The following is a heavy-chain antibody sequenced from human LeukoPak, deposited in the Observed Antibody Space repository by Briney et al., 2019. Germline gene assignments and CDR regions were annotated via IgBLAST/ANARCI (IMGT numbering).Heavy chain of an antibody. J-gene: IGHJ4*02. D-gene: IGHD1-1*01. CDR2: ISYNGKT. CDR3: VRVGRSLHWSPDF. V-gene: IGHV4-59*01. CDR1: GGSISNYY. Sequence: SETLSLTCTVSGGSISNYYWGCVPQPPGKGLERIAYISYNGKTNYNPSLRSRVTMSVDMSKNQFSLNLTSMTAADTAVYYCVRVGRSLHWSPDFWGQGTLVTVSS.